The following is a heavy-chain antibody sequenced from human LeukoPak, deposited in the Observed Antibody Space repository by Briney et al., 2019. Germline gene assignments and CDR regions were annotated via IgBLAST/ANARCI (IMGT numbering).Heavy chain of an antibody. CDR2: IYTSGST. CDR1: GYSISSGYY. D-gene: IGHD5-18*01. CDR3: ARADFSSYGYVELDY. V-gene: IGHV4-61*02. J-gene: IGHJ4*02. Sequence: SETLSLTCTVSGYSISSGYYWGWIRQPAGKGLEWIGRIYTSGSTNYNPSLKSRVTISVDTSKNQFSLKLSSVTAADTAVYYCARADFSSYGYVELDYWGQGTLVTVSS.